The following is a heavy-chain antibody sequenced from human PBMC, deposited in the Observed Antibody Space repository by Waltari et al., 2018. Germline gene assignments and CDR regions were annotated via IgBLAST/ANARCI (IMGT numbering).Heavy chain of an antibody. CDR2: IYYSGNT. D-gene: IGHD3-22*01. J-gene: IGHJ4*02. Sequence: QLQLQESGPGLVKPSETLSLTYTVSGGSISTSNYYWGWISQPPGKGLEWIGSIYYSGNTYYNPSLKSRVTISVNTSKNQFSLKLSSVTATDTAVFFCARLNYDSSGTYYFDYWGQGTLVTVSS. V-gene: IGHV4-39*01. CDR3: ARLNYDSSGTYYFDY. CDR1: GGSISTSNYY.